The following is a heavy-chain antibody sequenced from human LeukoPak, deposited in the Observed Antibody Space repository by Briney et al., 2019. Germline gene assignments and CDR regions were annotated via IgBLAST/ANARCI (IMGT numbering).Heavy chain of an antibody. D-gene: IGHD6-6*01. V-gene: IGHV3-23*01. J-gene: IGHJ4*02. Sequence: GGSLRLSCAASGFTFSNYAMSWVRQAPGKGLEWVSVISGSGGSTYYADSVKGRFTISRDNSKTTLYLQMNSLRAEDTAIYYCATQRLGGSSDYWGQGTLVTVSS. CDR2: ISGSGGST. CDR1: GFTFSNYA. CDR3: ATQRLGGSSDY.